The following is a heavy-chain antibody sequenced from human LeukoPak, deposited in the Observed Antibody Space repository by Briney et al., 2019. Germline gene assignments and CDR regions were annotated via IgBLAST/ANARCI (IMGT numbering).Heavy chain of an antibody. J-gene: IGHJ4*02. D-gene: IGHD3-10*01. Sequence: GASVKVSCKTSGYAFASNDISWVRQATGQGLEWMGWMNPNSGNTGYAQKFQGRVTMTRNTALSTAYMELSSLRPEDTAVYYCARDYLKYYFDYWGQGTLVTVSS. CDR2: MNPNSGNT. CDR3: ARDYLKYYFDY. CDR1: GYAFASND. V-gene: IGHV1-8*01.